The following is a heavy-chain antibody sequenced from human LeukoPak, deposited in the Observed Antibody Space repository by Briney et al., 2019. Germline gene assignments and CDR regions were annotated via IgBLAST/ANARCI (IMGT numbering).Heavy chain of an antibody. CDR2: LTWNSGRI. CDR3: AKDKGGPYSYAQRLYYSIDV. D-gene: IGHD5-18*01. Sequence: GGSLRLSCEASGFSFDDYAMHWVLQAPGKGLQWVSGLTWNSGRIAYADSVKVRFLISRDNARNSLYLDMNSLRLEDTALYYSAKDKGGPYSYAQRLYYSIDVWGRGTTVTVS. J-gene: IGHJ6*03. CDR1: GFSFDDYA. V-gene: IGHV3-9*01.